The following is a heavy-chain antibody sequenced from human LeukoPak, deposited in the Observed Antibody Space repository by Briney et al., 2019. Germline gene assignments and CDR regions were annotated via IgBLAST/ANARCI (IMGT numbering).Heavy chain of an antibody. CDR3: ARQGGSGLISLYYFDY. CDR1: GFTFSSYA. D-gene: IGHD3-10*01. J-gene: IGHJ4*02. Sequence: GGSLRLSCAASGFTFSSYATSWVRQAPGKGLEWVSAISGSSGSTYYADSVKGRFTISRDNSKNTLYLQMNSLRAEDTAVYYCARQGGSGLISLYYFDYWGQGTLVTVSS. CDR2: ISGSSGST. V-gene: IGHV3-23*01.